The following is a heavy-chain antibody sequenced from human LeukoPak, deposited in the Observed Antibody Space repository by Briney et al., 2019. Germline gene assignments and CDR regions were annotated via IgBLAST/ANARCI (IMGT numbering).Heavy chain of an antibody. D-gene: IGHD6-19*01. CDR2: LYHNGST. J-gene: IGHJ4*02. Sequence: PSETLSLTCTVSGGSISSDYFWGWIRQPPGKGLEWIGSLYHNGSTYYNPSLKSRVTISVDTSKNQFSLKLNSVTATDTAVYYCARTQGYSSGWYDGDYWGQGTLVTVSS. CDR3: ARTQGYSSGWYDGDY. V-gene: IGHV4-38-2*02. CDR1: GGSISSDYF.